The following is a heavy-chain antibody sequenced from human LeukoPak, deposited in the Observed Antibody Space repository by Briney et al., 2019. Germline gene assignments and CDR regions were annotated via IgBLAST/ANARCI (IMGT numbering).Heavy chain of an antibody. CDR3: VKDRGGSPYYGMDV. D-gene: IGHD1-26*01. J-gene: IGHJ6*02. Sequence: GGSLRLSCAASGFTFSSYAMSWVRQAPGKGLEWVSAISGSGGSTYYADSVKGRFTISRDNSKNTLYLQMNSLRAEDTAVYYCVKDRGGSPYYGMDVWGQGTTVTVSS. CDR2: ISGSGGST. CDR1: GFTFSSYA. V-gene: IGHV3-23*01.